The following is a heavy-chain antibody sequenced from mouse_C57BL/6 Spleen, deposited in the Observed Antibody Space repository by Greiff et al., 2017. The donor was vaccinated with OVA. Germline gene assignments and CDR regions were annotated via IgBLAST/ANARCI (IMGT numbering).Heavy chain of an antibody. D-gene: IGHD1-3*01. CDR2: IRNKANGNNT. Sequence: EVKVVESGGGLVQPGGSLSLSCAASGFTFTDYYMSWVSQPPGKALEWLGFIRNKANGNNTEYSASVKGRFTISRDNSQSILYLQMNALRADDSATYYFARYKSKGGFYARDYWGQGPSVTVSS. V-gene: IGHV7-3*01. J-gene: IGHJ4*01. CDR3: ARYKSKGGFYARDY. CDR1: GFTFTDYY.